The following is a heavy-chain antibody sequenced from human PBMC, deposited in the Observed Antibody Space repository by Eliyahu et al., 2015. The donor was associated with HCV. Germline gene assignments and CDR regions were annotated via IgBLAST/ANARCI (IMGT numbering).Heavy chain of an antibody. CDR3: AKTLWPTFDY. V-gene: IGHV3-23*01. D-gene: IGHD2-21*01. CDR1: GFTFSNYA. J-gene: IGHJ4*02. Sequence: QLLESGGGLVQPGGSLRLSCAASGFTFSNYAMSWVRQAPGRGLEWVSTISGSGDNTYHADSVKGRFTISRHNSMNTLYLQMSSLRAEDTAVYYCAKTLWPTFDYWGQGTLVTVSS. CDR2: ISGSGDNT.